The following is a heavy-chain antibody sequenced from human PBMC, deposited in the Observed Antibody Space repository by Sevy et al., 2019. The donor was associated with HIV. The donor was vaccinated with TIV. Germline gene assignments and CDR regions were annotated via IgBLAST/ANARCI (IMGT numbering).Heavy chain of an antibody. CDR3: ARERLAGYARTDFEHHGMDV. CDR1: GDSVNNYDYY. CDR2: VSHSGRT. V-gene: IGHV4-61*08. D-gene: IGHD5-12*01. Sequence: SETLSLTCSISGDSVNNYDYYWTWIRLPPGRGLEWVGYVSHSGRTKYNPSLGGRLTMSVDTSKNQFSLTMTSVTAADTAVYYCARERLAGYARTDFEHHGMDVWGQGTTVTVSS. J-gene: IGHJ6*02.